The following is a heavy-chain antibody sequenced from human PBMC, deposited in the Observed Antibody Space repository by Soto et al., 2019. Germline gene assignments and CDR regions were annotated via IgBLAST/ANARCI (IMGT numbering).Heavy chain of an antibody. CDR2: ISSSSSTI. CDR3: ARDLNYGLFDY. J-gene: IGHJ4*02. Sequence: EVQLVESRGGLVQPGGSLRLSCAAAGFTVSSYSMNWVRQAPGKGLEWVSYISSSSSTIYYADSVKGRFTISRDNAKNSLYLQMNSLRAEDTAVFYCARDLNYGLFDYWGQGTLVTVYS. V-gene: IGHV3-48*01. D-gene: IGHD4-17*01. CDR1: GFTVSSYS.